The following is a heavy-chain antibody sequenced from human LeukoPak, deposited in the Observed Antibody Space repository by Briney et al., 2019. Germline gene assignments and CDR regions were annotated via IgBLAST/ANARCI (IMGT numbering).Heavy chain of an antibody. V-gene: IGHV3-33*06. CDR2: IWYDGSNK. Sequence: GRSLRLSCAASGFTFSSYGMHWVRQAPGKGLEWVAVIWYDGSNKYYADSVKGRFAISRDNSKNTLYLQMNSLRAEDTAVYYCAKGGGTSPIGGYYYYYYYMDVWGKGATVTVSS. D-gene: IGHD2-2*01. J-gene: IGHJ6*03. CDR1: GFTFSSYG. CDR3: AKGGGTSPIGGYYYYYYYMDV.